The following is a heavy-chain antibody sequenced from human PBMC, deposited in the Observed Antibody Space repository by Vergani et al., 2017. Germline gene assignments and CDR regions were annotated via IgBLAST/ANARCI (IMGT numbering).Heavy chain of an antibody. CDR1: GFTFSSYS. V-gene: IGHV3-23*01. J-gene: IGHJ4*02. CDR2: ISGSGGST. D-gene: IGHD6-19*01. CDR3: TSLRQWLVWYFDY. Sequence: EVQLLESGGGLVQPGGSLRLSCAASGFTFSSYSMNWVRQAPGKGLEWVSAISGSGGSTYYADSVKGRFTISRDNSKNTLYLQMNSLRAEDTAVYYCTSLRQWLVWYFDYWGQGTLVTVSS.